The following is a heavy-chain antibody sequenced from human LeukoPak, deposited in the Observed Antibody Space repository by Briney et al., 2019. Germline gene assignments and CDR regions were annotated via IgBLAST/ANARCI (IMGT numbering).Heavy chain of an antibody. CDR1: GGTFSSYT. CDR3: ASLSYDSSGYWNPGFDY. V-gene: IGHV1-69*02. CDR2: IIPILGIA. D-gene: IGHD3-22*01. Sequence: GASVKVSCKASGGTFSSYTISWVRQAPGQGLEWMGRIIPILGIANYAQKLQGRVTITADKSTSTAYMELSSLRSEDTAVYYCASLSYDSSGYWNPGFDYWGQGTLVTVSS. J-gene: IGHJ4*02.